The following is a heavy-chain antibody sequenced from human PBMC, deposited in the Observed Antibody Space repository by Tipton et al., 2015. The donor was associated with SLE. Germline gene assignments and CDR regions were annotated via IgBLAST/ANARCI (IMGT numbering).Heavy chain of an antibody. CDR3: ARGGSYYDSSGYFYYFHN. CDR2: MNANSGNT. D-gene: IGHD3-22*01. Sequence: QLVQSGAEVKKPGASVKVSCKASGYTFSSHDINWVRQATGQGLEWMGWMNANSGNTDYAQKFQGRVTMTRDTSISTAYMELSSLRSEDTGVYYCARGGSYYDSSGYFYYFHNWGQGTLVSVSS. CDR1: GYTFSSHD. J-gene: IGHJ4*02. V-gene: IGHV1-8*01.